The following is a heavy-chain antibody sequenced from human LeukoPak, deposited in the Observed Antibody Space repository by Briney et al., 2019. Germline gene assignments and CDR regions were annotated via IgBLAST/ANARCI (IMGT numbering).Heavy chain of an antibody. CDR3: ARNDFWSGSDY. J-gene: IGHJ4*02. Sequence: PGRSLRLSCAASGFTFSSYAMHWVRQAPGKGLEWVSVVYSGDNTYYADSVKGRFTISRDNSKNTLYLQMNSLRAEDTAVYYCARNDFWSGSDYWGQGTLVTVSS. CDR2: VYSGDNT. V-gene: IGHV3-53*01. CDR1: GFTFSSYA. D-gene: IGHD3-3*01.